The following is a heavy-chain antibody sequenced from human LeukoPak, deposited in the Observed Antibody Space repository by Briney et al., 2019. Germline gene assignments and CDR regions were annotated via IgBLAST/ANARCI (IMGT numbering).Heavy chain of an antibody. J-gene: IGHJ4*02. CDR1: GGTFSSYA. Sequence: SVKVSCKASGGTFSSYAISWVRQAPGQGLEWMGGIIPIFGTANYAQNFQGRVTITADESTSTAYMELSSLRSEDTAVYYCASADYPGYYFDYWGQGTLVTVSS. V-gene: IGHV1-69*13. D-gene: IGHD4-11*01. CDR3: ASADYPGYYFDY. CDR2: IIPIFGTA.